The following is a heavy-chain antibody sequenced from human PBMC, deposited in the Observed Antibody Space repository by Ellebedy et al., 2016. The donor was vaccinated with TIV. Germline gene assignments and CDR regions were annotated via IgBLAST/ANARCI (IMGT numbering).Heavy chain of an antibody. CDR3: ARDSSIGHGWY. J-gene: IGHJ4*02. CDR2: IWYDGSNK. V-gene: IGHV3-33*08. D-gene: IGHD6-19*01. CDR1: GFTFSDYA. Sequence: GESLKISXAASGFTFSDYAMHWVRQAPGKGLEWVAVIWYDGSNKYYADSVKGRFTISRDNSKNTLYLQMNSLGAEDTAVYYCARDSSIGHGWYWGQGTLVTVSS.